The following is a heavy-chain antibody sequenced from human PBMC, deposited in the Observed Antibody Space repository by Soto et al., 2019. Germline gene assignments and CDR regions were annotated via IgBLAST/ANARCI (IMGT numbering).Heavy chain of an antibody. CDR3: ARLRRGEYSWPVYGMDV. D-gene: IGHD5-18*01. J-gene: IGHJ6*02. CDR1: GGSISSYY. V-gene: IGHV4-59*01. Sequence: PSETLSLTCTVSGGSISSYYWSWIRQPPGKGLEWIGYIYYSGSTNYNPSLKSRVTISVDTSKNQFSLKLSSVTAADTAVYYCARLRRGEYSWPVYGMDVWGQGTTVTVSS. CDR2: IYYSGST.